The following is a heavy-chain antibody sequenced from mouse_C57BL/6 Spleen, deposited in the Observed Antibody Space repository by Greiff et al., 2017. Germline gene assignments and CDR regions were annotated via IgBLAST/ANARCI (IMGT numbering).Heavy chain of an antibody. J-gene: IGHJ2*01. CDR3: ARIYYYGSSYGDFYFDD. D-gene: IGHD1-1*01. V-gene: IGHV1-64*01. CDR2: IPPNSGST. Sequence: QVQLQQPGAELVKPGASVTLSCKASGYTFTSYWMHWVKQRPGQGLEWIGMIPPNSGSTNYNEKFKSKATLTVDKSSSTAYMQLSSLTSEDSAVYYCARIYYYGSSYGDFYFDDWGQGTTLTVSS. CDR1: GYTFTSYW.